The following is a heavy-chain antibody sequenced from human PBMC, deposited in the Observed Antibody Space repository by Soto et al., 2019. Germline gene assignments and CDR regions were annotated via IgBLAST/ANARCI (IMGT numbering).Heavy chain of an antibody. CDR3: TRQRGYSSGRCWLDP. J-gene: IGHJ5*02. V-gene: IGHV3-73*01. CDR2: IRSKVNSYAT. CDR1: GFTFSGSA. D-gene: IGHD5-18*01. Sequence: PGGSLRLSCAASGFTFSGSAMHWVRQASGKGLEWVGRIRSKVNSYATAYAASVKGRFTISRDDSKNTAYLQMNSLKTEDTAVYYCTRQRGYSSGRCWLDPWGQGTLVTVSS.